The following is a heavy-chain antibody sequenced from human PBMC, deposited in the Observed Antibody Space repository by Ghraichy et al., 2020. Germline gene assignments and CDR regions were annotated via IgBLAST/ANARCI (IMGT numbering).Heavy chain of an antibody. CDR3: ARGAHGYAFDY. J-gene: IGHJ4*02. D-gene: IGHD5-12*01. V-gene: IGHV4-30-2*01. CDR1: GDFFSGGGYA. Sequence: LRLSCAVSGDFFSGGGYAWSWIRQPPGKGLEWIGYIYYSGSSSYNPSLKSRVAISMDRSKNQFSLNLNSVTAADTAVYYCARGAHGYAFDYWGQGLQVVVSS. CDR2: IYYSGSS.